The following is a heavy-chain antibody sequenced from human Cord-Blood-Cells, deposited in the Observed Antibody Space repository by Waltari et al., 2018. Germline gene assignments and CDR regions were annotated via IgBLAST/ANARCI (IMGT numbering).Heavy chain of an antibody. CDR1: GFTFDDYA. Sequence: EVQLVESGGGLVQPGRSLRLSCAASGFTFDDYAMHWVRQAPGKGLEWVSGVSWNRGSIGYADSVKGRFTISRDNAKNSLYLQMNSLRAEDTALYYCAKDYYYDSSGYDYWGQGTLVTVSS. CDR2: VSWNRGSI. J-gene: IGHJ4*02. D-gene: IGHD3-22*01. V-gene: IGHV3-9*01. CDR3: AKDYYYDSSGYDY.